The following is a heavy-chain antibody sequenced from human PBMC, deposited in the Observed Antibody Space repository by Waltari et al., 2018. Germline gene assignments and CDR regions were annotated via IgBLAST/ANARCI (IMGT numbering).Heavy chain of an antibody. CDR3: ARGDGYNRY. V-gene: IGHV3-21*01. D-gene: IGHD5-12*01. CDR2: ISISSSYI. J-gene: IGHJ4*02. CDR1: GFTFSSYS. Sequence: EVQLVESGGGLVKPGGSPRLSCAASGFTFSSYSMNWVRQAPGKGLEWVSSISISSSYIYYADSVKGRFTISRDNAKNSLYLQMNSLRAEDTAVYYCARGDGYNRYWGQGTLVTVSS.